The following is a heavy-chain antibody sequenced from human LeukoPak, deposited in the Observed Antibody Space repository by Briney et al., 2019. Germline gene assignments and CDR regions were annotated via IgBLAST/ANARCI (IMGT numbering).Heavy chain of an antibody. J-gene: IGHJ4*02. D-gene: IGHD3-10*01. CDR3: AKAGLWFGEPSNYFDY. CDR1: GFTFSTYA. Sequence: GGSLRLSCAASGFTFSTYAMSWVRQTPEKGLEWVSAISGSGGSTYYADSVKGRFTISRDNSKNTLHLQMDSLRPEDTAVYYCAKAGLWFGEPSNYFDYWGQGTLVTVSS. V-gene: IGHV3-23*01. CDR2: ISGSGGST.